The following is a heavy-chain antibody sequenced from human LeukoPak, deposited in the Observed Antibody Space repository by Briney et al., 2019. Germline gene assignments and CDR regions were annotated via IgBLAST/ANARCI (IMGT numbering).Heavy chain of an antibody. CDR2: IYHSGST. CDR3: ARDASMVAAAYFDY. D-gene: IGHD2-15*01. J-gene: IGHJ4*02. CDR1: GYSISSGYY. V-gene: IGHV4-38-2*02. Sequence: SETLSLTCTVSGYSISSGYYWGWIRQPPGKGLEWIGSIYHSGSTYYNPSLKSRVTISVDTSKNQFSLKLSSVTAADTAVYYCARDASMVAAAYFDYWGQGTLVTVSS.